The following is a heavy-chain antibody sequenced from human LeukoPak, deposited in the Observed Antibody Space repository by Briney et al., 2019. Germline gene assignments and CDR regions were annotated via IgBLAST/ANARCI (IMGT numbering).Heavy chain of an antibody. CDR3: ARGRLISSPIDY. V-gene: IGHV3-73*01. CDR2: IRSKANSYAT. D-gene: IGHD6-13*01. Sequence: GGSLRLSCAASGFTFSGSAMHWVRQASGKGLEWIGRIRSKANSYATAYAAPVKGRFTISRDDSKNTAYLQMNSLKTEDTAVYYCARGRLISSPIDYWGQGTLVTVSS. CDR1: GFTFSGSA. J-gene: IGHJ4*02.